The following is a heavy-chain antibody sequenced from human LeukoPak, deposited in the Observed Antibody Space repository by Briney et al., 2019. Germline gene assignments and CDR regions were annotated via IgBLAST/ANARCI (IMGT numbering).Heavy chain of an antibody. J-gene: IGHJ4*02. CDR3: ASLNSLYYDSSGYPDY. Sequence: GGSLRLSCAASGFTFSSYAMSWVRQAPGKGLEWVSVIYSGGSTYYADSVKGRFTISRDNSKNTLYLQMNSLRAEDTAVYYCASLNSLYYDSSGYPDYWGQGTLVTVSS. D-gene: IGHD3-22*01. CDR2: IYSGGST. V-gene: IGHV3-53*01. CDR1: GFTFSSYA.